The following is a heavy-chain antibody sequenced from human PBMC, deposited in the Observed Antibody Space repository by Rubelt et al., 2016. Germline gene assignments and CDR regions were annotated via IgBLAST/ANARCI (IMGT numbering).Heavy chain of an antibody. CDR2: INTNTGNP. CDR1: GYTLTELS. J-gene: IGHJ5*02. V-gene: IGHV7-4-1*02. D-gene: IGHD3-22*01. Sequence: QVQLVQSGAEVKKPGASVKVSCKVSGYTLTELSMHWVRQAPGKGLEWMGWINTNTGNPTFSQGSTGRFVSSLGTSVRTAYLQVSSLKAEDTAVYYCARGGMIVDNWFDPWGQGTLVTVSS. CDR3: ARGGMIVDNWFDP.